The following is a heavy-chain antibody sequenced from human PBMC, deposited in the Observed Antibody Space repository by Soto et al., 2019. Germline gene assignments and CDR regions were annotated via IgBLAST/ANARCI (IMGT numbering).Heavy chain of an antibody. CDR1: GGTFSSYA. Sequence: GASVKVSCKASGGTFSSYAISWVRQAPGQGLEWMGGIIPIFGTANYAQKFQGRVTITADESTSTAYMELSSLRSEDTAVYYCARQIXVAGTCTRTRDPYYFDYWGQGTLVTVSS. CDR3: ARQIXVAGTCTRTRDPYYFDY. V-gene: IGHV1-69*13. J-gene: IGHJ4*02. D-gene: IGHD6-19*01. CDR2: IIPIFGTA.